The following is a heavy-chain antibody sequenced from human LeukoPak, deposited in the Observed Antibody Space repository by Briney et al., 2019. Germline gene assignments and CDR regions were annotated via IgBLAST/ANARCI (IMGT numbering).Heavy chain of an antibody. D-gene: IGHD2-21*02. CDR1: GFTFSSYS. V-gene: IGHV3-48*01. Sequence: PGGSLRPSCAASGFTFSSYSMTWVRQAPGKGLEWVSHISGGSSSVYYADSVKGRFTISRDNAKNSLYLQMNSLRAEDTAVYYCARGRDSFDWGQGTLVSVSS. CDR3: ARGRDSFD. CDR2: ISGGSSSV. J-gene: IGHJ4*02.